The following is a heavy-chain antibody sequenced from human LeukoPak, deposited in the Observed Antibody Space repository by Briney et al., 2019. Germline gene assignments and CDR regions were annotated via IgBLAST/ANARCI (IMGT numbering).Heavy chain of an antibody. Sequence: GGSLRLSCAASGFTVSSNYMSWVRQAPGKGLEWVSVIYSGGNTYYADSVKGRFTISRDNSKNTLYLQMNSLRAEDTAVYYCARDHYGGNSGPDYWGQGTLVTVSS. J-gene: IGHJ4*02. CDR3: ARDHYGGNSGPDY. V-gene: IGHV3-53*01. CDR1: GFTVSSNY. D-gene: IGHD4-23*01. CDR2: IYSGGNT.